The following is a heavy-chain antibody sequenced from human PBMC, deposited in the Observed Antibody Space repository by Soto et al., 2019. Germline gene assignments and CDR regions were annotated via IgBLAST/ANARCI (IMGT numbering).Heavy chain of an antibody. Sequence: QVQLVESGGGVVQPGRSLRLSCAASGFTFSSYAMHWVRQAPGKGLEWVAVISYDGSNKYYADSVKGRFTISRDNSKNTLYLQMNSLRAEDTAVYYCARDLEPYGYYYYYGMDVWGQGTTVTVSS. CDR2: ISYDGSNK. CDR3: ARDLEPYGYYYYYGMDV. J-gene: IGHJ6*02. V-gene: IGHV3-30-3*01. D-gene: IGHD3-10*01. CDR1: GFTFSSYA.